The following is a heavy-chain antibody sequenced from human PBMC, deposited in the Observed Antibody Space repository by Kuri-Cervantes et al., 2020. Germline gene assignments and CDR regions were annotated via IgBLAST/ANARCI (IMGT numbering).Heavy chain of an antibody. V-gene: IGHV4-61*02. J-gene: IGHJ3*02. Sequence: SETLSLTCAVSGGSISSGSYYWSWIRQPAGKGLEGIGRIYTSGSTNYNPSLKSRVTMSVDTSKNQFSLKLSSVTAADTAVYYCARDPFGELLSGAFDIWGQGTMVTVSS. CDR3: ARDPFGELLSGAFDI. CDR2: IYTSGST. D-gene: IGHD3-10*01. CDR1: GGSISSGSYY.